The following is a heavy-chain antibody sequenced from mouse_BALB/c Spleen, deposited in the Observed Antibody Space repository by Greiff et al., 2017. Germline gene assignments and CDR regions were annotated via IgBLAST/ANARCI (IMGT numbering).Heavy chain of an antibody. CDR1: SYTFTDYA. CDR3: ARGAMGSSYFDY. J-gene: IGHJ2*01. CDR2: ISTYYGNT. V-gene: IGHV1-67*01. D-gene: IGHD1-1*01. Sequence: VQLQQSGPELVRPGVSVKISCKGSSYTFTDYAMHWVKQSHAKSLEWIGVISTYYGNTNYNQKFKGKATMTVDKSSSTAYMELARLTSEDSAVYYCARGAMGSSYFDYWGQGTTLTVSS.